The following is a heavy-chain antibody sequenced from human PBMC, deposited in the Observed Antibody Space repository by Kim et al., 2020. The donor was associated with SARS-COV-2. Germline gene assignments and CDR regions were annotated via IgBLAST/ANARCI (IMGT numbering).Heavy chain of an antibody. J-gene: IGHJ4*02. V-gene: IGHV3-9*01. D-gene: IGHD6-19*01. CDR3: AKAGSSGWYPLGYYFDY. Sequence: VKGRFTTSRDNAKNSLYLQMNSLRAEDTALYYCAKAGSSGWYPLGYYFDYWGQGTLVTVSS.